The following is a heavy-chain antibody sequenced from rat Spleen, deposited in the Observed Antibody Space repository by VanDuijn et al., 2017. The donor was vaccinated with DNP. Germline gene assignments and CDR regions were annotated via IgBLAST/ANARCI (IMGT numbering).Heavy chain of an antibody. V-gene: IGHV5S13*01. Sequence: EVQLVESGGGLMQPGRSLKLSCAASGFIFSNYDVAWVRQAPTKGLEWVASIRTGGDNTYYRDSVKGRFTISRDKAKNTLYLQMNSLRSEDTATYYCARMEGRVYLHYWYFDFWGPGTMVTVSS. CDR1: GFIFSNYD. CDR2: IRTGGDNT. D-gene: IGHD1-11*01. J-gene: IGHJ1*01. CDR3: ARMEGRVYLHYWYFDF.